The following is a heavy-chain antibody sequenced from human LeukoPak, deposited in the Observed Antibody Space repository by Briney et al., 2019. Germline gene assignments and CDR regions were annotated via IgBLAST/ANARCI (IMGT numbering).Heavy chain of an antibody. CDR3: AKDGAHYPYYFDY. J-gene: IGHJ4*02. Sequence: GGSLRLSCAASGFIFSNYAMHWVRQAPGKGLDWVAVISFDGSNIYYADSAKGRFTISRDNSKNTLYLQMNSLRAEDTAVYYCAKDGAHYPYYFDYWGQGTLVTVSS. V-gene: IGHV3-30*04. D-gene: IGHD1-26*01. CDR2: ISFDGSNI. CDR1: GFIFSNYA.